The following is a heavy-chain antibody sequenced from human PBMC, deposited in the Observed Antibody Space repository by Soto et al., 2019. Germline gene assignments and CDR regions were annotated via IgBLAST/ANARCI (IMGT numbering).Heavy chain of an antibody. V-gene: IGHV3-73*01. Sequence: GGSLRLSCAASGFSFSGSAMHWVRQASGKGLEWVGRIRSKANSYATAYAASVKGRFTISRDDSKNTAYLQMNSLKTEDTAVYYCTMGLLWFGAYWGQGTLVTVPQ. CDR2: IRSKANSYAT. D-gene: IGHD3-10*01. J-gene: IGHJ4*02. CDR1: GFSFSGSA. CDR3: TMGLLWFGAY.